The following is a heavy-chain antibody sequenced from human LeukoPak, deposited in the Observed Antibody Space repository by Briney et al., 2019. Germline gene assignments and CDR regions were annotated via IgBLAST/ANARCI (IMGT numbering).Heavy chain of an antibody. CDR2: ISGSGGST. CDR3: ANLEYNTPHFDY. CDR1: GFTFSSYA. V-gene: IGHV3-23*01. J-gene: IGHJ4*02. Sequence: GGSLRVSCAASGFTFSSYAMSWVRQAPGKGLEWVSAISGSGGSTYYADSVKGRFTISRDNSKNTLYLQMNSLRAEDTAVYYCANLEYNTPHFDYWGQGTLVTVSS. D-gene: IGHD1-14*01.